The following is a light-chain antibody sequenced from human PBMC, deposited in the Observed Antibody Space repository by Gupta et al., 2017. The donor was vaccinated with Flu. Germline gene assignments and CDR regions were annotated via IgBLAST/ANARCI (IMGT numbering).Light chain of an antibody. Sequence: DHQMNQSPSSLSASGGERIIITCRASQSISSYLNWYQQKTGKAPKLLIYAASSLQSGVPSMFSGSGSGTVFTLIISSLQPEDFANYCCQQSYSPSTFGPGTKVDIK. CDR3: QQSYSPST. CDR1: QSISSY. CDR2: AAS. J-gene: IGKJ3*01. V-gene: IGKV1-39*01.